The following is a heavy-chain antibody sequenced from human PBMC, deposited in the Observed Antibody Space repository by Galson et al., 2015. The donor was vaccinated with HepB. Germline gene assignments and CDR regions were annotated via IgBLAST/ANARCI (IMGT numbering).Heavy chain of an antibody. Sequence: PALVKPTQTLTLTCTFSGFSLSTSGLCVSWIRQPPGKALEWLARIDWDDDKYYSTSLQTRLTISKDTSKNQVVLTMTNMDPVDTATYYCARIAAAGTVRYFDYWGQGTLVTVSS. CDR2: IDWDDDK. CDR3: ARIAAAGTVRYFDY. D-gene: IGHD6-13*01. V-gene: IGHV2-70*11. J-gene: IGHJ4*02. CDR1: GFSLSTSGLC.